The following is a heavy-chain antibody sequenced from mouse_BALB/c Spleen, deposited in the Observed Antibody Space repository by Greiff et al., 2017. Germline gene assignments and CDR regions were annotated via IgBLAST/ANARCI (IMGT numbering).Heavy chain of an antibody. Sequence: EVNLVESGGGLVKPGGSLKLSCAASGFTFSSYAMSWVRQSPEKRLEWVAEISSGGSYTYYPDTVTGRFTISRDNAKNTLYLEMSSLRSEDTAMYYCAREIYDYAMDYWGQGTSVTVSS. D-gene: IGHD1-1*01. CDR2: ISSGGSYT. J-gene: IGHJ4*01. V-gene: IGHV5-9-4*01. CDR1: GFTFSSYA. CDR3: AREIYDYAMDY.